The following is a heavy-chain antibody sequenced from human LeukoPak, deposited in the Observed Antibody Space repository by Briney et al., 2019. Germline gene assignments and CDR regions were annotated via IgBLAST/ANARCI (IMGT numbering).Heavy chain of an antibody. CDR1: GFTFSGYG. V-gene: IGHV3-33*06. Sequence: PGGSLRLSCAASGFTFSGYGMHWVRQAPGKGLEWVAVIWSDGSYKYYADSVKGRFTTSKDNTKNTVFLQMNSLRAEDTALYYCAKFRSAGYSSSWYESFDYWGQGTLVTVSS. CDR3: AKFRSAGYSSSWYESFDY. D-gene: IGHD6-13*01. J-gene: IGHJ4*02. CDR2: IWSDGSYK.